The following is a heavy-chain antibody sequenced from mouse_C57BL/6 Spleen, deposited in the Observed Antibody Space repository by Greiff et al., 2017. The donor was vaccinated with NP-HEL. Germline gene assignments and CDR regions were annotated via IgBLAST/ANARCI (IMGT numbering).Heavy chain of an antibody. D-gene: IGHD2-13*01. CDR3: ARWGLPYYYAMDY. J-gene: IGHJ4*01. V-gene: IGHV1-4*01. CDR2: INPSSGYT. Sequence: QVQLQQSGAELARPGASVKMSCKASGYTFTSYTMHWVKQRPGQGLEWIGYINPSSGYTKYNQKFKDKATLTADKSSSTAYMQLSSLTSEDSAVYYCARWGLPYYYAMDYWGQGTSVTVSS. CDR1: GYTFTSYT.